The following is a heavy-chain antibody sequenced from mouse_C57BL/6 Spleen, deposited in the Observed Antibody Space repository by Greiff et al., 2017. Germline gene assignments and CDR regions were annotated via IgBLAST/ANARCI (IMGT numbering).Heavy chain of an antibody. V-gene: IGHV5-17*01. D-gene: IGHD1-1*01. J-gene: IGHJ2*01. CDR3: ARDYGSSYVNYFDY. CDR2: ISSGSSTI. Sequence: EVKLMESGGGLVKPGGSLKLSCAASGFTFSDYGMHWVRQAPEKGLEWVAYISSGSSTIYYADTVKGRFTISRDNAKNTLFLQMTSLRSEDTAMYYCARDYGSSYVNYFDYWGQGTTLTVSS. CDR1: GFTFSDYG.